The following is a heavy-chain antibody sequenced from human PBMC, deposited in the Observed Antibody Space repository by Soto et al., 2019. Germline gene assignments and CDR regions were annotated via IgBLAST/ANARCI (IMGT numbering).Heavy chain of an antibody. Sequence: EVQLLESGGGLVQPGGSLRLSCEASGFTFSIYVMTWVRQAPGKGLEWVSAVSGSAGTTYYADSVKGRFSISRDNSKNSLYLQMNSLTADDTAVFYWARVQGTARTALEVWGHGTMVTVSS. CDR3: ARVQGTARTALEV. V-gene: IGHV3-23*01. CDR1: GFTFSIYV. D-gene: IGHD6-6*01. CDR2: VSGSAGTT. J-gene: IGHJ3*01.